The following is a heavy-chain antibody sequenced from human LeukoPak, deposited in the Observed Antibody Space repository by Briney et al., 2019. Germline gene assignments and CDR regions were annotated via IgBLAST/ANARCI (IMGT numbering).Heavy chain of an antibody. CDR3: ARDSRRITIFGVVGSFDY. Sequence: GASVKVSCKASGYTFTSYGISWVRQAPGQGLEWMGWISAYNGNTNYAQKLQGRVSMTTDTSTSTAYMELRSLRSDVTAVYYCARDSRRITIFGVVGSFDYWGQGTLVTVSS. CDR1: GYTFTSYG. V-gene: IGHV1-18*01. D-gene: IGHD3-3*01. CDR2: ISAYNGNT. J-gene: IGHJ4*02.